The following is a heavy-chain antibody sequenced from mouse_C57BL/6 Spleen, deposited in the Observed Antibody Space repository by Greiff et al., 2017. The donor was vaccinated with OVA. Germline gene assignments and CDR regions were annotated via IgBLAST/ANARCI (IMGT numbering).Heavy chain of an antibody. D-gene: IGHD1-1*02. CDR1: GYTFTSYG. CDR2: IYPRSGNT. V-gene: IGHV1-81*01. J-gene: IGHJ2*01. Sequence: ESGAELARPGASVKLSCKAPGYTFTSYGISWVKQRTGQGLEWIGEIYPRSGNTYYNEKFKGKATLTADKSSSTAYMELRSLTSEDSAVYFCAREGGYGFDYWGQGTTLTVSS. CDR3: AREGGYGFDY.